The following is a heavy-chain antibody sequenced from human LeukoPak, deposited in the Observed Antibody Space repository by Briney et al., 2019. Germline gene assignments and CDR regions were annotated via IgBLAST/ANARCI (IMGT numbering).Heavy chain of an antibody. Sequence: GRCLRLSCAASGFTFDDYGMKWVRQVPGKGLEWVSGINWNSGSIGYAESVKGRFTISRDNAKNSLYLQMNSLRAEDMALYYCAKGDSSAYYGAPDYWGQGTLVTVPS. J-gene: IGHJ4*02. D-gene: IGHD3-22*01. V-gene: IGHV3-9*03. CDR2: INWNSGSI. CDR1: GFTFDDYG. CDR3: AKGDSSAYYGAPDY.